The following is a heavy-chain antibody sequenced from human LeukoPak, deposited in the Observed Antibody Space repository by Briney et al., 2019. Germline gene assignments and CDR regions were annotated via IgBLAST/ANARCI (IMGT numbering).Heavy chain of an antibody. Sequence: ASVKVSCTGSGYTFTNYAVHWVRQAPGQRLEWLGWINAGNGNTKYSQKFQGRVTITRDTSASTAYMELSSLRSEDTAVYYCARDRDYYDSSGYSFTPPDYWGQGTLVTVSS. J-gene: IGHJ4*02. V-gene: IGHV1-3*01. CDR1: GYTFTNYA. CDR2: INAGNGNT. CDR3: ARDRDYYDSSGYSFTPPDY. D-gene: IGHD3-22*01.